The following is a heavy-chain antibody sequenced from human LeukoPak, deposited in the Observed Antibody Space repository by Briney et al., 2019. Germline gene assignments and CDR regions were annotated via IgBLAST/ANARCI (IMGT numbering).Heavy chain of an antibody. Sequence: PSETLSLTCAVYGGSFSGYYWSWIRQPPGKGLEWIGEINHSGSTNYNPSLKSRVTISVDTSKNQFSLKLSSVTAADTAVYYCARGLEVVVAATFHHGMDVWGKGTTVTVSS. CDR2: INHSGST. CDR1: GGSFSGYY. D-gene: IGHD2-15*01. V-gene: IGHV4-34*01. CDR3: ARGLEVVVAATFHHGMDV. J-gene: IGHJ6*04.